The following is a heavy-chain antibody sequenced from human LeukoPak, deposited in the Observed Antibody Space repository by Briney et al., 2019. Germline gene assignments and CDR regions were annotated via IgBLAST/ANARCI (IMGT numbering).Heavy chain of an antibody. CDR3: AGGTAAFDI. CDR2: IYTSGST. V-gene: IGHV4-61*02. CDR1: GGSISSGSYY. Sequence: SQTLSLTXTVSGGSISSGSYYWSWIRQPAGKGLEWIGRIYTSGSTYYNPSLKSRVTISVDTSKNQFSLKLSSVTAADTAVYYCAGGTAAFDIWGQGTMVTVSS. D-gene: IGHD1-7*01. J-gene: IGHJ3*02.